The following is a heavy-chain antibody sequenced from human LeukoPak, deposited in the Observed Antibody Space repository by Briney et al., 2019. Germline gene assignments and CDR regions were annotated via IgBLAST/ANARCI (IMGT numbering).Heavy chain of an antibody. J-gene: IGHJ1*01. D-gene: IGHD4-23*01. V-gene: IGHV4-28*01. Sequence: SDTLSLTCAVSGYSISSSNWGGWIRQPPGKGLEWIGYIYYSGSTYYNASLKSRVTMSVDTAKNQFSLKLSSVTAVATAVSYCYGGNAEYFQHWGQGTLVTVSS. CDR3: YGGNAEYFQH. CDR2: IYYSGST. CDR1: GYSISSSNW.